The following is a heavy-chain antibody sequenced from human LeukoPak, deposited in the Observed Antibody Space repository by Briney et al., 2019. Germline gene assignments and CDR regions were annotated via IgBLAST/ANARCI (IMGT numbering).Heavy chain of an antibody. Sequence: SGGSLRLPCAASGFTFRSYWMSWVRQAPGKGLEWVAKIKGDGSEKYYVDSVKGRFTISRDNAKNSLYLQMNSLRAEDTAVYYCARGKDWLDTWGQGTLVTVSS. CDR3: ARGKDWLDT. J-gene: IGHJ5*02. CDR2: IKGDGSEK. V-gene: IGHV3-7*01. CDR1: GFTFRSYW.